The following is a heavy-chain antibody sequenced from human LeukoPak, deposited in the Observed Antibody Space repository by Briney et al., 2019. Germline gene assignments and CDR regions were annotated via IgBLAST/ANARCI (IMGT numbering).Heavy chain of an antibody. D-gene: IGHD4-17*01. CDR1: GLTVSSNY. CDR2: IYSGGST. CDR3: ARSLPYGDYLDY. J-gene: IGHJ4*02. V-gene: IGHV3-66*01. Sequence: GGSLRLSCAASGLTVSSNYMSWVRQAPGKGLEWVSVIYSGGSTYYADSVKGRFTISRDNSKNTLYLQMNSLRAEDTAMYYCARSLPYGDYLDYWGQGTLVTVSS.